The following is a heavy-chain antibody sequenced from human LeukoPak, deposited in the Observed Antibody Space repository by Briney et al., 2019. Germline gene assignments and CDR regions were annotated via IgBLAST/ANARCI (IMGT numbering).Heavy chain of an antibody. CDR2: IYYSGST. CDR1: GGPISSSSYY. Sequence: SETLSLTCTVSGGPISSSSYYWGWIRQPPGKGLEWIGSIYYSGSTNYNPSLKSRVTISVDTSKNQFSLKLSSVTAADTAVYYCARATIARDGKDAFDIWGQGTMVTVSS. V-gene: IGHV4-39*07. CDR3: ARATIARDGKDAFDI. J-gene: IGHJ3*02. D-gene: IGHD6-13*01.